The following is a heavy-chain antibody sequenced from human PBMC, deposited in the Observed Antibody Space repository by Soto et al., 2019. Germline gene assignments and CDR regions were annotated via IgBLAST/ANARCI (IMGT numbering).Heavy chain of an antibody. CDR3: ARDPAAAAYYFDS. D-gene: IGHD6-13*01. V-gene: IGHV1-3*01. CDR2: INVDKGNT. J-gene: IGHJ4*02. CDR1: GYTFTNYA. Sequence: GASVKVSCKASGYTFTNYAIHWVRQAPGQRPEWMGWINVDKGNTKHSQKFQGRVTITRDAYASRAYMELSSLRSEDTAVYYCARDPAAAAYYFDSWGQGTLVTVS.